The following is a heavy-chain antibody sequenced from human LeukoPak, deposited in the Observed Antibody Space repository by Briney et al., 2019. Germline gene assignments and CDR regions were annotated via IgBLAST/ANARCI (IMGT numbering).Heavy chain of an antibody. CDR3: ARVTQGRSYYPYYYMDV. D-gene: IGHD1-26*01. V-gene: IGHV4-34*01. CDR1: SGSFSGYY. J-gene: IGHJ6*03. Sequence: PSETLSLTCAVYSGSFSGYYWSWIRQPPGKGLEWIGEINHSGSTNYNPSLKSRVTISVDTSKNQFSLKLSSVTAADTAVYYCARVTQGRSYYPYYYMDVWGKGTTVTISS. CDR2: INHSGST.